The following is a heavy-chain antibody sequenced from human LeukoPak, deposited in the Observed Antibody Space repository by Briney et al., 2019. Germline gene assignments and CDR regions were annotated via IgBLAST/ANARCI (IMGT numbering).Heavy chain of an antibody. J-gene: IGHJ4*02. Sequence: GESLKISCKGSGYSFTSYWIGWVRQMPGKGLEWMGIIYPGDSDTRYSPSFQGQVTISADKSISTAYLQWSSLKASDTAMYYCARLKPGYSSSWYPLDYWGQGTLVTVSS. V-gene: IGHV5-51*01. D-gene: IGHD6-13*01. CDR1: GYSFTSYW. CDR3: ARLKPGYSSSWYPLDY. CDR2: IYPGDSDT.